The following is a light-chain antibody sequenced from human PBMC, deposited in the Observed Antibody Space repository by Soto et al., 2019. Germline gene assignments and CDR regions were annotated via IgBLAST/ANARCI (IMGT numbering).Light chain of an antibody. CDR3: SSYTSSSTLGGV. CDR1: SSDVGGYNY. Sequence: QSVLTQPASVYGSARQSITISCTGTSSDVGGYNYVSWYQQHPGKAPKLMIYDVSNRPSGVSNRFSGSKSGNTASLTISGLQAEDEADYYCSSYTSSSTLGGVFGGGTKVTVL. J-gene: IGLJ3*02. V-gene: IGLV2-14*01. CDR2: DVS.